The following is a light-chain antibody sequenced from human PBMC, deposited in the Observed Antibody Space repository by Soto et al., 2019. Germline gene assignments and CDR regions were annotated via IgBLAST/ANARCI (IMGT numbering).Light chain of an antibody. CDR1: QSVSSY. Sequence: EIVLTQSPATLSLSPGERATLSCRASQSVSSYLAWFQQNPGQAPWLLICDASNRATGIPARFSGSGSGTDFTLTISSLEPEDFAVYYCQQRIHWPFGGGTKVAIK. CDR2: DAS. J-gene: IGKJ4*01. CDR3: QQRIHWP. V-gene: IGKV3-11*01.